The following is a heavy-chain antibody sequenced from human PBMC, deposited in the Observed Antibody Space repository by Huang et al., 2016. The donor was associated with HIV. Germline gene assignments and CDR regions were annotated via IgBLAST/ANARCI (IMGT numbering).Heavy chain of an antibody. CDR2: VYSNGSV. Sequence: QVQLQESGPGLVQPSQTLSVTCTVSNDSISSGTYYWTWIRQSAGGGRQWIGHVYSNGSVLYKSYLRGRGTIALDTSKNQLSLNLTSVTAAETALYFCARGRGGTRSYFYYYMDVWGAGTTVTVSS. CDR1: NDSISSGTYY. J-gene: IGHJ6*03. V-gene: IGHV4-61*09. CDR3: ARGRGGTRSYFYYYMDV. D-gene: IGHD1-26*01.